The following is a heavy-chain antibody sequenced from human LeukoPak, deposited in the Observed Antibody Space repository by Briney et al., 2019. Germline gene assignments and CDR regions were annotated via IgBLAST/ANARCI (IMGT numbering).Heavy chain of an antibody. CDR2: ISYDGRNK. CDR1: GFTFNNYA. J-gene: IGHJ4*02. Sequence: GGSLRLSCAASGFTFNNYAIYWVRQAPGKGLEWVAVISYDGRNKHYASSVRGRFTISRDNSRNTLYLQMNSLRAEDTAVYYCARGPSPSAAGPFDYWGQGTLVTVSS. V-gene: IGHV3-30*01. CDR3: ARGPSPSAAGPFDY. D-gene: IGHD6-13*01.